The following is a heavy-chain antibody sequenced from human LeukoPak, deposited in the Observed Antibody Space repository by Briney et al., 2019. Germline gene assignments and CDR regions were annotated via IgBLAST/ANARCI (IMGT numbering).Heavy chain of an antibody. CDR1: GFTFSSYW. D-gene: IGHD4-23*01. J-gene: IGHJ4*02. V-gene: IGHV3-7*01. CDR2: IKQDGSEK. CDR3: AREDYGGNSGNFDY. Sequence: GGSLRPSCAASGFTFSSYWMSWVRQAPGKGLEWVANIKQDGSEKYYVDSVKGRFTISRDNAKNSLYPQMNSLRAEDTAVYYCAREDYGGNSGNFDYWGEGTLVTVSS.